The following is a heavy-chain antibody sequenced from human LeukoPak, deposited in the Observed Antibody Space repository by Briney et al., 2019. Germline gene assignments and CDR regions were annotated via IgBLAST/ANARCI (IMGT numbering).Heavy chain of an antibody. CDR1: GVSISSSFYY. CDR2: IYYSGNT. CDR3: ARSVLLWFGDGVGRFDP. V-gene: IGHV4-39*07. D-gene: IGHD3-10*01. Sequence: SETLSLTCTVSGVSISSSFYYWGWIRQPPGKGLEWIGNIYYSGNTYYNPSLKSRVTISVDTSKNQFSLKLSSVTAADTAVYYCARSVLLWFGDGVGRFDPWGQGTLVTVSS. J-gene: IGHJ5*02.